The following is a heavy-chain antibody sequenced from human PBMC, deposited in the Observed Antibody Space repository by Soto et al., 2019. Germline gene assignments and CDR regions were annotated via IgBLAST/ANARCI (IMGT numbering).Heavy chain of an antibody. J-gene: IGHJ3*02. Sequence: QVQLQESGPGLVKPSQTLSLNCIVSGGSINSGDYYWSWIRQHAGQGLEWIGYIFYTGTTFYNPSLKSRVTISIDASKNQFSLEMSSVTAADTAVYYCAKVRGHAFDIRDQGTMVTVSS. D-gene: IGHD3-10*01. CDR2: IFYTGTT. CDR3: AKVRGHAFDI. CDR1: GGSINSGDYY. V-gene: IGHV4-31*03.